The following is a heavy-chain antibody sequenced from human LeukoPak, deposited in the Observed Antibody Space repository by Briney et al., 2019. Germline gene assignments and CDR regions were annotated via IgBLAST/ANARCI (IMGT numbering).Heavy chain of an antibody. CDR1: GYTFTSYY. D-gene: IGHD3-22*01. CDR2: INPSGGST. V-gene: IGHV1-46*01. J-gene: IGHJ4*02. CDR3: AREQYYYDSSGYYESFDY. Sequence: ASVRVSCKASGYTFTSYYMHWVRQAPGQGLEWMGIINPSGGSTSYAQKFQGRVTMTRDTSTSTVYMELSSLRSEDTAVYYCAREQYYYDSSGYYESFDYWGQGTLVTVSS.